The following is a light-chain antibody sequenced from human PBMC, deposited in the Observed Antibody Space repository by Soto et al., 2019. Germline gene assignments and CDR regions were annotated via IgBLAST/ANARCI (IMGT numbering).Light chain of an antibody. Sequence: QSVLTQPASVSGSPGQSITISCTGTSSDVGGYNYVSWYQQHPGKAPKLMIYEVSNRPSGVSNRCSGSKSGNTASLTISGLQAADEADYYCSSYTSSSTLVVFGGGTKLTVL. CDR2: EVS. V-gene: IGLV2-14*01. CDR3: SSYTSSSTLVV. J-gene: IGLJ2*01. CDR1: SSDVGGYNY.